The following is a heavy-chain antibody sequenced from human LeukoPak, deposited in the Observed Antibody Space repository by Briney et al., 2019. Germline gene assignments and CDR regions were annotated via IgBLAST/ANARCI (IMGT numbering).Heavy chain of an antibody. J-gene: IGHJ6*03. Sequence: GESLKISCKGSGYSFTSYWIGWVRQMPGKGLEWMGIIHPGDSDTRYSPSFQGQVTISADKSISTAYLQWSSLKASDTAMYYCARHGPNSSSWRNYYYYYYMDVWGKGTTVTVSS. CDR2: IHPGDSDT. D-gene: IGHD6-13*01. V-gene: IGHV5-51*01. CDR1: GYSFTSYW. CDR3: ARHGPNSSSWRNYYYYYYMDV.